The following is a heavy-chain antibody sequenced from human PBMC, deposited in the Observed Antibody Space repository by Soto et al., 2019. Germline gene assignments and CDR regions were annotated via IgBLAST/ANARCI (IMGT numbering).Heavy chain of an antibody. Sequence: SETLSLTCTVSGGSISSSSYYWGWIRQPPGKGQERIGSIYYSGSTYYNPSLKSRVTISVDTSKKQFSLKLSSVTAADTAVYYCARHHIGSITMIVVVTSIDYWGQGTLVTVS. CDR2: IYYSGST. D-gene: IGHD3-22*01. V-gene: IGHV4-39*01. J-gene: IGHJ4*02. CDR3: ARHHIGSITMIVVVTSIDY. CDR1: GGSISSSSYY.